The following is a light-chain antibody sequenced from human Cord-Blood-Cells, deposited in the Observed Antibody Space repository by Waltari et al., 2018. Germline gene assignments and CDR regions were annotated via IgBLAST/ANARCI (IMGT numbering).Light chain of an antibody. V-gene: IGLV2-14*01. Sequence: QSALTQPASVSGSHGQSITISCTGTSSDVGGYNYVPWYQQHPGKAPKLMIYDVSNRPSGVSNRFSGSKSGNTASLTISGLQAEDEADYYCSSYTSSSTLVFGGGTKLTVL. CDR1: SSDVGGYNY. CDR2: DVS. J-gene: IGLJ2*01. CDR3: SSYTSSSTLV.